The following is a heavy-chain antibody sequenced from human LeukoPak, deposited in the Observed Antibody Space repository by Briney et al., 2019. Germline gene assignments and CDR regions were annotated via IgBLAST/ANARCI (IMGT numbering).Heavy chain of an antibody. J-gene: IGHJ4*02. V-gene: IGHV3-30-3*01. CDR3: AREGGYGSGSYGDY. CDR1: GFTFSSYA. Sequence: GRSLRLSCAASGFTFSSYAMHWVRQAPGKGLAWVAVISYDGSNKYYADSVKGRFTISRDNSKNTLYLQMNSLRAEDTAVYYCAREGGYGSGSYGDYWGQGTLVTVSS. D-gene: IGHD3-10*01. CDR2: ISYDGSNK.